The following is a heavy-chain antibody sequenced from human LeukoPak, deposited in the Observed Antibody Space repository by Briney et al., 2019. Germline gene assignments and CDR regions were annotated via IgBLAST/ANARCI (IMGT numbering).Heavy chain of an antibody. V-gene: IGHV3-7*01. CDR1: GFTFSSYS. CDR2: IKRDGSEK. Sequence: GGSLRLSCAASGFTFSSYSMNWVRQAPGKGPEWVANIKRDGSEKYYVDSVKGRFTISRDNAKNSLYLQMNSLRAEDTAVYYCARDRGPSYGPDYWGQGTLVTVSS. J-gene: IGHJ4*02. D-gene: IGHD5-18*01. CDR3: ARDRGPSYGPDY.